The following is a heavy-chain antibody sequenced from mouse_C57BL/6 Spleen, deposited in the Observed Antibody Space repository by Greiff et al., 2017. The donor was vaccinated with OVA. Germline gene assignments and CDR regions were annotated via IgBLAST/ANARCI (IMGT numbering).Heavy chain of an antibody. CDR1: GYAFSSYW. J-gene: IGHJ4*01. V-gene: IGHV1-80*01. CDR3: AGRNYAMDY. CDR2: IYPGDGDT. Sequence: QVQLQQSGAELVKPGASVKISCTASGYAFSSYWMNWVKQSPGKGLEWIGQIYPGDGDTNYNGKFKGKATLTADKSSSTAYMQLSRLNSEDSAVYYCAGRNYAMDYWGQGTSVTVSS.